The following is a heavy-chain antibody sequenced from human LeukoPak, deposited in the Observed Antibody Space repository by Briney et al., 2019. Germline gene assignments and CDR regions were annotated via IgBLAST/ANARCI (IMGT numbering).Heavy chain of an antibody. CDR1: GGSFSGYY. CDR3: ARHRVGTIVGATKGDFDY. D-gene: IGHD1-26*01. CDR2: INHSGST. V-gene: IGHV4-34*01. Sequence: SETLSLTCAVYGGSFSGYYWSWIRQPPGKGLEWIGEINHSGSTNYNPSLKSRVTISVDTSKNQFSLKLSSVTAADTAVYYCARHRVGTIVGATKGDFDYWGQGTLVTVSS. J-gene: IGHJ4*02.